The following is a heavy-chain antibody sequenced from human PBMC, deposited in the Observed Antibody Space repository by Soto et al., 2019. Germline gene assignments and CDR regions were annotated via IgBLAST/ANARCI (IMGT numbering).Heavy chain of an antibody. J-gene: IGHJ5*02. Sequence: QLQLQESGPGLVKPSETLSLTCTVSGGSISSTNYYWGWIRQPPGKGLEWIGTIYYSGSTYYNPSLKSRITISVDTSKNQFSLKLSSVTAADTAVYYCARSYSNIMRPNWFDPWGQGTLVTVSS. CDR1: GGSISSTNYY. D-gene: IGHD6-13*01. V-gene: IGHV4-39*01. CDR3: ARSYSNIMRPNWFDP. CDR2: IYYSGST.